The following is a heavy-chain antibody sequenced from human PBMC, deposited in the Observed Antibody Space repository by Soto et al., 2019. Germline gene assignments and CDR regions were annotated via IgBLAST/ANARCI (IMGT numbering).Heavy chain of an antibody. Sequence: QVQLVESGGGVVQPGRSLRLSCAASGFTFSSYGMHWVRQAPGKGLEWVAVISYDGSNKYYADSVKGRFTISRDNSKNPLYLQMNSLRAEDTAVYYCAKDGRITYYYDSSGYYFFDYWGQGTLVTVSS. V-gene: IGHV3-30*18. CDR1: GFTFSSYG. CDR2: ISYDGSNK. CDR3: AKDGRITYYYDSSGYYFFDY. J-gene: IGHJ4*02. D-gene: IGHD3-22*01.